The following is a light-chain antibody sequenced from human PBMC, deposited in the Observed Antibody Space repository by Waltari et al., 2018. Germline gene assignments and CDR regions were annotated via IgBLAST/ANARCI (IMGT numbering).Light chain of an antibody. J-gene: IGKJ2*01. Sequence: DIQMTQSPSSLSASVGDRVTITCRASQSIGIYLNWFQQKPGKAPMFLIFAASSLQSVVPSRFSGSGSGTDFTLTISSLQPEDFATYYCQQSYGTPRTFGQGTKLEIK. V-gene: IGKV1-39*01. CDR3: QQSYGTPRT. CDR1: QSIGIY. CDR2: AAS.